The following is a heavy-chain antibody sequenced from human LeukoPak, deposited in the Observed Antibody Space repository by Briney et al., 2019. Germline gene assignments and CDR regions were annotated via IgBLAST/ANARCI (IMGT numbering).Heavy chain of an antibody. V-gene: IGHV4-59*01. Sequence: SETLSLTCTVSGGSISTNYWNWIRQPPGKGLEWIGHFSYSGSTNYNPSLKSRVTISVDTSKNQFSLKLNSVTAADTAVYYCARGGGCTRSSFDFDFWGQGTLVTVSS. CDR3: ARGGGCTRSSFDFDF. CDR2: FSYSGST. CDR1: GGSISTNY. D-gene: IGHD6-6*01. J-gene: IGHJ4*02.